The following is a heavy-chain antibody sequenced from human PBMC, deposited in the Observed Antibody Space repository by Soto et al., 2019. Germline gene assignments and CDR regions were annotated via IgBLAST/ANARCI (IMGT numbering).Heavy chain of an antibody. CDR2: IYYSGST. Sequence: SETLSLTCTVSGGSISSSSYYWGWLRQPPGKGLEWIVSIYYSGSTYYNPSLKSRFTISVDTSKNQFSLKLSSVTAADTAVYYCASGGYSGYDYYWGQGTLVTVSS. D-gene: IGHD5-12*01. V-gene: IGHV4-39*01. J-gene: IGHJ4*02. CDR3: ASGGYSGYDYY. CDR1: GGSISSSSYY.